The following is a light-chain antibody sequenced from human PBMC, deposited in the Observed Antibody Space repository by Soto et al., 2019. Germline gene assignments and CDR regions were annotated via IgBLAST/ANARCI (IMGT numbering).Light chain of an antibody. V-gene: IGLV1-40*01. J-gene: IGLJ3*02. CDR3: QSYDSSLSGLWV. CDR2: GNN. CDR1: SSNIGAGYD. Sequence: QSVLTQPPSVSGAPGQRVTISCTGSSSNIGAGYDVHWYQQLPGTAPKLLIYGNNNRPSGVPDRFSGSKSGTSASLAITGLQAEDEAEYYCQSYDSSLSGLWVFGGGTKLTVL.